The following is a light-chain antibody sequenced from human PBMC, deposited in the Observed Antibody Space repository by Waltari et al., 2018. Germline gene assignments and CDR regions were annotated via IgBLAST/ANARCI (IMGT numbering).Light chain of an antibody. Sequence: QSVLTQPPSVSGAPGQRVSISCTGSGSNLGAGYDVHWYQQHPGKAPKLLIYGTRTRPPGVPDRFFGSQSGTSASLAITALQAEDDAEYYCQSYDTSLSVVFGGGTKLTVL. CDR2: GTR. CDR3: QSYDTSLSVV. CDR1: GSNLGAGYD. V-gene: IGLV1-40*01. J-gene: IGLJ2*01.